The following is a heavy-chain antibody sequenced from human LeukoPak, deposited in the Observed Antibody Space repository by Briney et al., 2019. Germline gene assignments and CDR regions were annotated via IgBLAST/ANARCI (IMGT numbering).Heavy chain of an antibody. V-gene: IGHV3-48*03. Sequence: GGSLRLSCAASGFTFSSYEMNWVRQAPGKGLEWVSYISSSGSTIYYADSVKGRFTISRDSAKNSPYLRMNSLRAEDTAVYYCAELGITMIGGVWGKGTTVTISS. CDR1: GFTFSSYE. CDR3: AELGITMIGGV. J-gene: IGHJ6*04. D-gene: IGHD3-10*02. CDR2: ISSSGSTI.